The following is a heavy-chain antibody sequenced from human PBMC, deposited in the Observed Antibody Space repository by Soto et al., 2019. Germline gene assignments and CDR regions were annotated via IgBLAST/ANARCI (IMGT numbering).Heavy chain of an antibody. V-gene: IGHV3-30*18. Sequence: GGSLRLSCAASGFTFSSYGMHWVRQAPGKGLEWVAVISYDGSNKYYADSVKGRFTISRDNSKNTLYLQMNSLRAEDTAVYYCAKDESSSSWYYWGQGTLVTVSS. D-gene: IGHD6-6*01. J-gene: IGHJ4*02. CDR2: ISYDGSNK. CDR1: GFTFSSYG. CDR3: AKDESSSSWYY.